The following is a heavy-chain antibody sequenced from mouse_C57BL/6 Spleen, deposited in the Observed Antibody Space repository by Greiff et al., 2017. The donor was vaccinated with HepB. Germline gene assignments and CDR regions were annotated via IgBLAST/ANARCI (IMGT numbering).Heavy chain of an antibody. V-gene: IGHV1-4*01. CDR1: GYTFTSYT. D-gene: IGHD2-4*01. J-gene: IGHJ3*01. Sequence: QVQLQQSGAELARPGASVKMSCKASGYTFTSYTMHWVKQRPGQGLEWIGYINPSSGYTKYNQKFKDKATLTADKSSSTAYMQLSSLTSEDSAVYYCARSEDGLRPAFAYWGQGTLVTVSA. CDR3: ARSEDGLRPAFAY. CDR2: INPSSGYT.